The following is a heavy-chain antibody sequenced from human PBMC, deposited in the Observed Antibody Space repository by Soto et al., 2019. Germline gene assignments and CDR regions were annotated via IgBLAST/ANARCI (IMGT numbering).Heavy chain of an antibody. Sequence: GSLRLSCVGSGFIFSSYGMSWVRQAPGKGLEWVSTITNNGDSTYYADSVKGRLTVSRDLSTLYLQMNSLRAEDTAVYYCAKASGDQWLLPLFDSWGQGTLVTVSS. CDR1: GFIFSSYG. CDR3: AKASGDQWLLPLFDS. D-gene: IGHD3-22*01. CDR2: ITNNGDST. J-gene: IGHJ4*02. V-gene: IGHV3-23*01.